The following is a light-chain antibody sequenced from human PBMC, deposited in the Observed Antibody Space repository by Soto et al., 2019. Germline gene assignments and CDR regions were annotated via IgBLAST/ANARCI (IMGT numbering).Light chain of an antibody. CDR1: QSVSNY. Sequence: EIVLTQSPATLSLSPGERATVSCSASQSVSNYLGWYQQKPGQAPRRLIYDASNRATGIPARFSGSGSGTDFTLTISSLEPEDFAVYYCQHGGTFGQGTRLEIK. CDR2: DAS. J-gene: IGKJ5*01. V-gene: IGKV3-11*01. CDR3: QHGGT.